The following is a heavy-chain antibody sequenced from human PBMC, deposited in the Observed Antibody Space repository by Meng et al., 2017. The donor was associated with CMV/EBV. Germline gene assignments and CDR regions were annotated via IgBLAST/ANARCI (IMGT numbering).Heavy chain of an antibody. CDR1: GYTFTSYG. D-gene: IGHD2-2*01. CDR3: ARDLIVVVPAAEAWYYYGMDV. V-gene: IGHV1-18*01. J-gene: IGHJ6*02. Sequence: ASVKVSCKASGYTFTSYGISWVRQAPGQGLEWMGWISAYNGNTNYAQKLQGRVTMTTDTSTSTAYMELRSLRSDDTAVYYCARDLIVVVPAAEAWYYYGMDVWGQGTTVTVSS. CDR2: ISAYNGNT.